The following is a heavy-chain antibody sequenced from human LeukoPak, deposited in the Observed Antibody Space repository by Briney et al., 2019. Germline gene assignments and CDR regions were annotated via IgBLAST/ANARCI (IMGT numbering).Heavy chain of an antibody. CDR2: IYTSGST. D-gene: IGHD3-22*01. V-gene: IGHV4-4*07. CDR1: GGSISSYY. J-gene: IGHJ4*02. CDR3: AREVSSYYDSSGYYSS. Sequence: SETLSLTCTVSGGSISSYYWSWIRQPAGKGLEWIGRIYTSGSTNYNPSLKSRVTMSVDTSKNQFSLKLSSVTAADTAVYYCAREVSSYYDSSGYYSSWGQGTLVTVSS.